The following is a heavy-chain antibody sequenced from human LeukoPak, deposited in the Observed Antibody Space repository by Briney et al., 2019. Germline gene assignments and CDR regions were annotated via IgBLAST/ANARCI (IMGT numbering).Heavy chain of an antibody. D-gene: IGHD6-6*01. CDR3: AGVPMSSSYIDS. Sequence: GGSLRFSGAASGISFSSYEMNWLRQAPGIGLEGVLYISNSGTTICYADSVRGRFTISRDNAKNSLFLQMNSLRADDTAVYYCAGVPMSSSYIDSWGQGTLVTVSS. J-gene: IGHJ4*02. V-gene: IGHV3-48*03. CDR1: GISFSSYE. CDR2: ISNSGTTI.